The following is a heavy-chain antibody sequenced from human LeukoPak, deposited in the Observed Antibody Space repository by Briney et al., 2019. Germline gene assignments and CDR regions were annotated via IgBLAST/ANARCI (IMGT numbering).Heavy chain of an antibody. Sequence: GGSLRLSCAASGFTFSNAWMSWVRQAPGKGLEWVSVISGSGASTYYADSVKGRFTISRDNSKNTPYLQMNSLRAEDTAVYYCAKEGRSAFEYFQHWGQGTLVTVSS. J-gene: IGHJ1*01. V-gene: IGHV3-23*01. CDR3: AKEGRSAFEYFQH. CDR1: GFTFSNAW. CDR2: ISGSGAST. D-gene: IGHD6-19*01.